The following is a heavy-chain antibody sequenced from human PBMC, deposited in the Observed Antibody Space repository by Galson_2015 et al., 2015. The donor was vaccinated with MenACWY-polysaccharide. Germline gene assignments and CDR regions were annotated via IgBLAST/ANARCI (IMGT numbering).Heavy chain of an antibody. Sequence: SVKVSCKASGGTFSSYAISWVRQAPGQGLEWMGGIIPIFGTANYAQKFQGRVTITADGSTSTAYMELSSLRSEDTAVYYCARNKYYDIVTGYRLDYWGQATLVTVSS. CDR3: ARNKYYDIVTGYRLDY. J-gene: IGHJ4*02. V-gene: IGHV1-69*13. CDR1: GGTFSSYA. D-gene: IGHD3-9*01. CDR2: IIPIFGTA.